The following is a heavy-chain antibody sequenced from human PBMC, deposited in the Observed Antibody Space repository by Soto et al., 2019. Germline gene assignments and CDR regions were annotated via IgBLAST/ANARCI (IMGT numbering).Heavy chain of an antibody. CDR3: ARDLDPIVVVPGY. CDR1: GFTFSSYG. Sequence: GSLRLSCAASGFTFSSYGMHWVRQAPGKGLEWVAVIWYDGSNKYYADSVKGRFTISRDNSKNTLYLQMNSLRAEDTAVYYCARDLDPIVVVPGYWGQGTLVTVSS. D-gene: IGHD2-15*01. J-gene: IGHJ4*02. CDR2: IWYDGSNK. V-gene: IGHV3-33*01.